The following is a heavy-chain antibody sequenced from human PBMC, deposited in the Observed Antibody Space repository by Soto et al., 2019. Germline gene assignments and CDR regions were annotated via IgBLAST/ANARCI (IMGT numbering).Heavy chain of an antibody. J-gene: IGHJ3*02. V-gene: IGHV1-18*01. Sequence: ASVKVSCKASGYTFTSYGISWVRRAPGQGLEWMGWISAYNGNTNYAQKLQGRVTMTTDTSTSTAYMELRSLRSDDTAVYYCARDWELVRAFDIWGQGTMVTVSS. D-gene: IGHD1-26*01. CDR2: ISAYNGNT. CDR1: GYTFTSYG. CDR3: ARDWELVRAFDI.